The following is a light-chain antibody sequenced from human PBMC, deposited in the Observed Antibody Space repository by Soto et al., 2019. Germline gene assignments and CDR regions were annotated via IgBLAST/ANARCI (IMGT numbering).Light chain of an antibody. CDR2: GTD. J-gene: IGLJ3*02. CDR1: SGSVSTSDY. Sequence: QTVVTQEPSISVSPGGTVTLTCGLNSGSVSTSDYPSWYQQTPGQAPRTLIYGTDTRSSGVPDRFSGSIVGNKAALTITGAQAEDESDYYCVLYMTSGLRVFGGGTKLTV. V-gene: IGLV8-61*01. CDR3: VLYMTSGLRV.